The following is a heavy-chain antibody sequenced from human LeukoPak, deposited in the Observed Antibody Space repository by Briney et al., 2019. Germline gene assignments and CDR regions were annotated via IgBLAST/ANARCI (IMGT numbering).Heavy chain of an antibody. V-gene: IGHV4-59*12. CDR2: IYYSGST. D-gene: IGHD6-13*01. CDR3: ASHVRWYGYFQH. CDR1: GGSISSYY. Sequence: KASETLSLTCTVSGGSISSYYWSWIRQPPGKGLEWIGYIYYSGSTNYNPSLKSRVTISVDTSKNQFSLKLSSVTAADTAVYYCASHVRWYGYFQHWGQGTLVTVSS. J-gene: IGHJ1*01.